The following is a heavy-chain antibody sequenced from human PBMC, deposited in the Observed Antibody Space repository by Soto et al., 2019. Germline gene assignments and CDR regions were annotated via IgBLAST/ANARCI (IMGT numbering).Heavy chain of an antibody. CDR3: AKDLTRQLAYWLDP. D-gene: IGHD6-6*01. V-gene: IGHV1-2*02. J-gene: IGHJ5*02. CDR1: GFSFTGYY. CDR2: INAHSGGT. Sequence: QVQLVQSGAAVKKPGASVKVSCKASGFSFTGYYIHWLRQAPGQGLEWMGWINAHSGGTEYAQKFQGRVTLTRDTSIDTAELTLTSLTSDDTALYYCAKDLTRQLAYWLDPWGQGTQVTVSS.